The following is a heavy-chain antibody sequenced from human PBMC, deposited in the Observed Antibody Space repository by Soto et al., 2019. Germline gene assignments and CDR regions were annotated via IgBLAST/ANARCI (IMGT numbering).Heavy chain of an antibody. CDR3: ARHGPDYYYFGMDV. CDR1: GDSISSNSYY. Sequence: SETLSLTCTVSGDSISSNSYYWGWIRQPPGKGLDWIGSIYYSGSTYYNPSLKSRVTISVDTSKNQFSLKLTSVTAADTAVYYCARHGPDYYYFGMDVWGQGTMVTVSS. CDR2: IYYSGST. J-gene: IGHJ6*02. V-gene: IGHV4-39*01.